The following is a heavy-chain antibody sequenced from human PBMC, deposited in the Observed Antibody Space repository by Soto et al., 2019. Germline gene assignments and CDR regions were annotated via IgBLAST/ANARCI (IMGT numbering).Heavy chain of an antibody. CDR1: GGTFSSYA. CDR3: ARGSCSGGSCSPWLDP. V-gene: IGHV1-69*05. J-gene: IGHJ5*02. Sequence: QVQLVQSGAEVKKPGSSVKVSCKASGGTFSSYAISWVRQAPGQGLEWMGGIIPIFGTANYAQKFQGRVTLTSVELTIXAYMELSSLRSEDTAVYYCARGSCSGGSCSPWLDPWGQGTLVTVSS. CDR2: IIPIFGTA. D-gene: IGHD2-15*01.